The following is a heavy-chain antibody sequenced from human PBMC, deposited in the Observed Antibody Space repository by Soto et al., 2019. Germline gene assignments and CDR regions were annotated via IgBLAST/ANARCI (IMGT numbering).Heavy chain of an antibody. V-gene: IGHV3-23*01. CDR1: GFTFSTYG. CDR3: VKFRGRAYPYYYMDV. Sequence: DVQLLESGGGLVQWGGSLRLSCVTSGFTFSTYGMTWVRQAPGKGLEWVSYGGSGGSRYYAESVKGRFTISRDHSNNTLSLEMNSLRAEDTATYFCVKFRGRAYPYYYMDVWCKGTTVTVSS. CDR2: YGGSGGSR. D-gene: IGHD3-10*01. J-gene: IGHJ6*03.